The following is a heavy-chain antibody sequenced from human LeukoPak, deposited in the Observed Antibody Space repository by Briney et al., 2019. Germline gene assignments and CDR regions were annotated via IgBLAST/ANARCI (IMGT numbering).Heavy chain of an antibody. Sequence: SETLSLTCTVSGGSISSYYWSWIRQPPGKGLEWIGYIYYSGSTNYNPSLKSRVTISVDTSKNQFSLKLSSVTAADTAVYYCASGFGDGSRPRYYYYYMDVWGKGTTVTVSS. J-gene: IGHJ6*03. CDR3: ASGFGDGSRPRYYYYYMDV. D-gene: IGHD3-10*01. CDR2: IYYSGST. V-gene: IGHV4-59*01. CDR1: GGSISSYY.